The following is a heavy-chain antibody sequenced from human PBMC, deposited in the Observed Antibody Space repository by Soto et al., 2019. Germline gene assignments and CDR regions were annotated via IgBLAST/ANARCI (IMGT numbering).Heavy chain of an antibody. Sequence: ASVKVSCKASGYIFVNYVIAWVRHAPGQGLEWMGWISPYSGNTGYARKFQGRLTMTTNTSTSTAYMELRGLTYEDTAVYYCAGGTRVVGLWGQGTMVTVSS. CDR2: ISPYSGNT. J-gene: IGHJ3*01. V-gene: IGHV1-18*01. D-gene: IGHD3-16*02. CDR3: AGGTRVVGL. CDR1: GYIFVNYV.